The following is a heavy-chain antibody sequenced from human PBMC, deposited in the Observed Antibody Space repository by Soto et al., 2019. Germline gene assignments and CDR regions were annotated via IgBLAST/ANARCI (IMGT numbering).Heavy chain of an antibody. CDR3: AKVVGYSVVGYFDY. D-gene: IGHD5-18*01. CDR2: ISGSGGST. V-gene: IGHV3-23*01. CDR1: GFTFSSYA. Sequence: PGGSLRLSCAASGFTFSSYAMSWVRQAPGKGLEWVSGISGSGGSTYHADSVKGRFTISRDNSKNTLYLQINSLRAEDTAVYYCAKVVGYSVVGYFDYWGQGTLVTVSS. J-gene: IGHJ4*02.